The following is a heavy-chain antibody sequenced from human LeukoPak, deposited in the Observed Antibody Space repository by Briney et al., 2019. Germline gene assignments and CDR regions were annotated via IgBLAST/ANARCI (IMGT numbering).Heavy chain of an antibody. D-gene: IGHD5-18*01. J-gene: IGHJ4*02. CDR2: ISAYNGNP. CDR3: ARGISSGYSYGYFDY. CDR1: GYTFISFG. V-gene: IGHV1-18*01. Sequence: ASVKVSCKASGYTFISFGISWVRQAPGQGLEWMGWISAYNGNPNYSQKLQDRVTMTTDTSTSTAYMELRSLRSGDTAVYYCARGISSGYSYGYFDYWGQGTLVTVSS.